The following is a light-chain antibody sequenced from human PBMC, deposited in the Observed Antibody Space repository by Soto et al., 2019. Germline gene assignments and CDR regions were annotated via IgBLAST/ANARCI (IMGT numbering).Light chain of an antibody. CDR3: QQYDNLPPYT. V-gene: IGKV1-33*01. CDR2: DAS. Sequence: DIQMTQSPSSLSASVGDRVTITCQASPDISNYLNWYQQKPGKAPKLLIYDASNLETGVPSRFSGSGSGTDFTFTISSLHPEDIATYYCQQYDNLPPYTFGQGTKLEIK. CDR1: PDISNY. J-gene: IGKJ2*01.